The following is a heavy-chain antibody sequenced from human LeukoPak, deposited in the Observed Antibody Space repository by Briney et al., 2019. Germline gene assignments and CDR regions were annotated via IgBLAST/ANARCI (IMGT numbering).Heavy chain of an antibody. D-gene: IGHD2-2*02. CDR3: AREQGYCSSTSCYTGMDV. CDR1: GGTFSSYA. CDR2: IIPIFGTA. V-gene: IGHV1-69*13. Sequence: SVKVSCKASGGTFSSYATSWVRQAPGQGLEWMGGIIPIFGTANYAQKFQGRVTITADESTSTAYMELSSLRSEDTAVYYCAREQGYCSSTSCYTGMDVWGKGTTVTVSS. J-gene: IGHJ6*04.